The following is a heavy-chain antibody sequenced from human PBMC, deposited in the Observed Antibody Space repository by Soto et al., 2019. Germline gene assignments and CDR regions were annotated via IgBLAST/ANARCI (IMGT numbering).Heavy chain of an antibody. D-gene: IGHD6-13*01. J-gene: IGHJ5*02. CDR1: GFTFSSYA. CDR3: AGDSGKYGSRWYDNWFDP. V-gene: IGHV3-30-3*01. Sequence: QVQLVESGGGVVQPGRSLRLSCAASGFTFSSYAMHWVRQAPGKGLEWVAVISYDGSNKYYAESVKGRFTISRDNSKNTRYLQMNSLRAEDTAVYYCAGDSGKYGSRWYDNWFDPWGQGTLVTVSS. CDR2: ISYDGSNK.